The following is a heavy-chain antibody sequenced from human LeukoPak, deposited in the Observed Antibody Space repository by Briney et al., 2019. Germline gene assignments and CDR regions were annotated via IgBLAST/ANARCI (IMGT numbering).Heavy chain of an antibody. Sequence: PSETLSLTCTVSGGSISSNTYYWGWIRQPPGRGLEWIGTIYYSGSTYYNPSLKSRLTISVDTSKTHFSLRLSSVTAADTAMYYCARLDSVFVQKGGFDYWGQGTLVTVSS. J-gene: IGHJ4*02. D-gene: IGHD1-1*01. CDR3: ARLDSVFVQKGGFDY. CDR1: GGSISSNTYY. CDR2: IYYSGST. V-gene: IGHV4-39*02.